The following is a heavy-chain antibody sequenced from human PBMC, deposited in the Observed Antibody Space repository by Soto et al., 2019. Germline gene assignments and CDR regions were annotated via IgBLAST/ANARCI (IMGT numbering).Heavy chain of an antibody. D-gene: IGHD6-13*01. CDR1: GYAFTSYG. CDR3: ARDRIAAALLTKNWFEP. V-gene: IGHV1-18*01. J-gene: IGHJ5*02. CDR2: ISAYNGNT. Sequence: ASVKVSCKASGYAFTSYGISWVRQAPGQGLEWMGWISAYNGNTNYAQKLQGRVTMTTDTSTSTAYMELRSLRSDDTAVYYCARDRIAAALLTKNWFEPLGQGTQVIVS.